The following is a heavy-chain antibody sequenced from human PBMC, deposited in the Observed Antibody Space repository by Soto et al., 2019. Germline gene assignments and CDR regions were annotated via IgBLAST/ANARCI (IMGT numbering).Heavy chain of an antibody. D-gene: IGHD1-1*01. J-gene: IGHJ4*01. CDR3: SRDPRVQGGSDD. Sequence: QVQLVQSGAEVKKPGSSVKVSCKASGGTFSSYAISWVRQAPGQGLEWMGGIIPIFGTANYAQKFQGRVTITADESTSTAYMALSSLRSEDTAVYSCSRDPRVQGGSDDWGQEPWSPSPQ. CDR1: GGTFSSYA. CDR2: IIPIFGTA. V-gene: IGHV1-69*12.